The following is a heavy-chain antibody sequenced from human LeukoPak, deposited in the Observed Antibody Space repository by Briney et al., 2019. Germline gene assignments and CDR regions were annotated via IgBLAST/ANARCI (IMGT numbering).Heavy chain of an antibody. Sequence: GGSLRLSCAASGFTFSSYSMNWVRQAPGKGLEWVSVSGTYGRTQYADSVKGRFTISRDSSKNTLYLQINSLRVEDTAVYYCARGMDGYGPDAFDIWGQGTMVTVSS. V-gene: IGHV3-23*01. D-gene: IGHD5-24*01. CDR2: SGTYGRT. J-gene: IGHJ3*02. CDR1: GFTFSSYS. CDR3: ARGMDGYGPDAFDI.